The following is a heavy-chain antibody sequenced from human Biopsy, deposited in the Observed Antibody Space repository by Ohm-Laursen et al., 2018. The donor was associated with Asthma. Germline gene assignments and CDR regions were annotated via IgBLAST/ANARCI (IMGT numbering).Heavy chain of an antibody. V-gene: IGHV3-53*01. CDR3: ARGDSSNWSHYYFDY. CDR1: GFAVSRDH. CDR2: IYSGGTS. Sequence: GSLRLFCAASGFAVSRDHMFWVRQAPGKGLEWVSLIYSGGTSHTADSVRGRFTISRDYSKNTLYLQMHSLRAEDTAVYYCARGDSSNWSHYYFDYWGQGTLVTVSS. J-gene: IGHJ4*02. D-gene: IGHD3-22*01.